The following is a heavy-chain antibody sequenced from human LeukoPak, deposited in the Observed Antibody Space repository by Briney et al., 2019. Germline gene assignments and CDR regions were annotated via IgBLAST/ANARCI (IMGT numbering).Heavy chain of an antibody. Sequence: ASVKVSCKASGYTFTSYGISWVRQAPGQGLEWMGWISAYNGNTNYAQKLQGRVTMTTDTSTSTAYMELRSLRSDDTAVYYCARSGSYGSGSYYNVGVFDYWGQGTLVTVSS. CDR2: ISAYNGNT. D-gene: IGHD3-10*01. CDR1: GYTFTSYG. CDR3: ARSGSYGSGSYYNVGVFDY. J-gene: IGHJ4*02. V-gene: IGHV1-18*01.